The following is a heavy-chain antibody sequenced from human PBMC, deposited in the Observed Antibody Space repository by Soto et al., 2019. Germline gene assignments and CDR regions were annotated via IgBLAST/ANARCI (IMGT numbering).Heavy chain of an antibody. D-gene: IGHD1-26*01. CDR2: IIPTFGTA. V-gene: IGHV1-69*01. J-gene: IGHJ4*02. Sequence: QVQLVQSGAEVKKPGSSVKVSCKASGGTFSSYAIGWVRQAPGQGLEWMGGIIPTFGTANYAQKFQGRVTITADESTSTAYMQMSSLRAEDTAVYYCARLVGASHTGDYWGQGTLVTVSS. CDR1: GGTFSSYA. CDR3: ARLVGASHTGDY.